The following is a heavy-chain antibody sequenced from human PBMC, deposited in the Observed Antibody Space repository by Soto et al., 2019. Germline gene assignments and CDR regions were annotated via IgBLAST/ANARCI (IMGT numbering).Heavy chain of an antibody. J-gene: IGHJ4*02. CDR1: GGSISSYY. Sequence: QVQLQESGPGLVKPSETLSLTCTVSGGSISSYYWSWIRQPPGKGLEWIGYIYYSGSTNYNPSLKSRVTIAVDTPKNQFSLKLSSVTAADTAVYYCARQGSHRYRIDYWGQGTLVTVSS. V-gene: IGHV4-59*08. D-gene: IGHD2-2*02. CDR3: ARQGSHRYRIDY. CDR2: IYYSGST.